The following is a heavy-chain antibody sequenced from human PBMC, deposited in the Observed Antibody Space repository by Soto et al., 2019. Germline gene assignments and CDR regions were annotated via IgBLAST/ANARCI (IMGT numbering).Heavy chain of an antibody. CDR3: ARGGFRYCSSTSCPPDY. CDR1: GGSFSGYY. D-gene: IGHD2-2*01. CDR2: INHSGST. Sequence: SETLSLTCAVYGGSFSGYYWSWIRQPPGKGLEWIGEINHSGSTNYNPSLKSRVTISVDTYKNQFSLKLSSVTAADTAVYYCARGGFRYCSSTSCPPDYWGQGTTVTVSS. V-gene: IGHV4-34*01. J-gene: IGHJ4*02.